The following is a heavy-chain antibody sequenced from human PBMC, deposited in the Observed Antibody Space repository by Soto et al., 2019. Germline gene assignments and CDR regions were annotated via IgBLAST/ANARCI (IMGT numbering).Heavy chain of an antibody. V-gene: IGHV3-30*18. Sequence: QVQLVESGGGVVQPGRSLRLSCAASGFTCSSYGMHWVRQAPGKGLEWVAVISYDGSNKYYADSVKGRFTISRDNSKNTLYLQMNSLRAEDTAVYYCAKDRATVVTGAFDYWGQGTLVTVSS. CDR1: GFTCSSYG. D-gene: IGHD2-15*01. J-gene: IGHJ4*02. CDR3: AKDRATVVTGAFDY. CDR2: ISYDGSNK.